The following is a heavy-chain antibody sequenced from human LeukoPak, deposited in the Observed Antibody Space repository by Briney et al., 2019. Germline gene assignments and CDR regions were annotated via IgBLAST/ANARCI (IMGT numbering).Heavy chain of an antibody. CDR2: ISAYNGNT. CDR3: AIDGYCSGGSCPSYYYYGMDV. J-gene: IGHJ6*02. D-gene: IGHD2-15*01. CDR1: GYTFTSYG. Sequence: ASVKVSCKASGYTFTSYGISWVQQAPGQGLEWMGWISAYNGNTNYAQKLQGRVTMTTDTSTSTAYMELRSLRSDDTAVYYCAIDGYCSGGSCPSYYYYGMDVWGQGTTVTVSS. V-gene: IGHV1-18*01.